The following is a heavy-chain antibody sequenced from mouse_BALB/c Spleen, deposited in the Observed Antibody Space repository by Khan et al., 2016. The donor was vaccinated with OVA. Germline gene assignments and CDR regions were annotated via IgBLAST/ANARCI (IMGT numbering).Heavy chain of an antibody. CDR1: GFSLINYG. J-gene: IGHJ3*01. CDR3: ARPYYGSAWFAY. V-gene: IGHV2-9*02. CDR2: LWAGGST. D-gene: IGHD1-1*01. Sequence: QVQLKQSGPGLVAPSQNLFIICTVSGFSLINYGVHWIRQPPGKGLEWLGVLWAGGSTNYNSALMSRLSITKDNSKSQVFLKMNSLQTDDTAMYFCARPYYGSAWFAYWGQGTLVTVSA.